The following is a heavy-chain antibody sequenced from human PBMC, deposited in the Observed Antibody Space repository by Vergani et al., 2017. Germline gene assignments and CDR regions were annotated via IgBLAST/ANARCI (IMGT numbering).Heavy chain of an antibody. CDR3: ARDSTPYSSGWPDAFDI. D-gene: IGHD6-19*01. Sequence: EVQLVESGGGLVKPGGSLRLSCAASGFTFSSYGMNWVRQAPGKGLEWVSYISSSSSTIYYADSVKGRFTISRDNAKNSLYLQMNSLRAEDTAVYYCARDSTPYSSGWPDAFDIWGQGTMVTVSS. CDR1: GFTFSSYG. CDR2: ISSSSSTI. J-gene: IGHJ3*02. V-gene: IGHV3-21*05.